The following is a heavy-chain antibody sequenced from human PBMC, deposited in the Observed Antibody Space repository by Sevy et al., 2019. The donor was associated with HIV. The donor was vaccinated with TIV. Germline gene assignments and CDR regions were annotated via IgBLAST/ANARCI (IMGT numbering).Heavy chain of an antibody. CDR2: IKRDGSEK. CDR3: ARDCSSASCLWGMDV. J-gene: IGHJ6*02. V-gene: IGHV3-7*03. CDR1: GFSFSNYW. D-gene: IGHD2-2*01. Sequence: GGSLRLSCAASGFSFSNYWMSWVRQAPGKGLEWVANIKRDGSEKYDVASVKGRFTISRDNAKTSLFLQMNRLRGEDTAVYYCARDCSSASCLWGMDVWGQGTTVTVSS.